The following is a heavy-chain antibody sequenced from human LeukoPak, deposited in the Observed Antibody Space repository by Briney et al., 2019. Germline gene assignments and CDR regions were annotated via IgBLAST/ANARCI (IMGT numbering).Heavy chain of an antibody. J-gene: IGHJ6*02. CDR2: IRSKAYGGTT. CDR1: GFTFGDYA. D-gene: IGHD3-3*01. Sequence: GGSLRLSCTASGFTFGDYAMSWARQAPGKGLEWVGFIRSKAYGGTTEYAASVKGRFTISRDDSKSIAYLQMNSLKTEDTAVYYCTRDLGFQLGVYYYYGMDVWGQGTTVTVSS. V-gene: IGHV3-49*04. CDR3: TRDLGFQLGVYYYYGMDV.